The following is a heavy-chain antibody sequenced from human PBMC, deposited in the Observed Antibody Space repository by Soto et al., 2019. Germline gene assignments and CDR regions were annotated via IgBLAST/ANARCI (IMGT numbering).Heavy chain of an antibody. CDR2: IYHSGST. V-gene: IGHV4-4*02. J-gene: IGHJ4*02. D-gene: IGHD5-18*01. Sequence: SETLSLTCAVSGGSINSRYWWSWVRQSPGKGLEWIGEIYHSGSTNYNPSLKSRVTISVDKSKNQFSLNLSSVTAADTAVYYCARDHPHSYGVYYFDYWGQGTPVTVSS. CDR3: ARDHPHSYGVYYFDY. CDR1: GGSINSRYW.